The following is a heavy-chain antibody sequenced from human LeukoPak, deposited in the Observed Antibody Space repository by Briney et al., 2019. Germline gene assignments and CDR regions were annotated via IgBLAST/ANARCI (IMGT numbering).Heavy chain of an antibody. CDR3: AKVILTSLCYYDSSGYYP. D-gene: IGHD3-22*01. CDR1: GFTFSSYA. Sequence: PGGSLRLSCAASGFTFSSYAMSWVRQAPGKGLEWVSAISGSGGSTYYADSVKGPFTISRDNSKNTLYLQMNSLRAEDTAVYYCAKVILTSLCYYDSSGYYPWGQGTLVTVSS. V-gene: IGHV3-23*01. CDR2: ISGSGGST. J-gene: IGHJ5*02.